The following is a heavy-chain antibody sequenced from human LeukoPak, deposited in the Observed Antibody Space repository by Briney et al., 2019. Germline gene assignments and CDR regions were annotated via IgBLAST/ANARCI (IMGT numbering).Heavy chain of an antibody. CDR2: IYYSGST. D-gene: IGHD5-18*01. CDR1: GGSLSSYY. V-gene: IGHV4-59*01. J-gene: IGHJ3*02. Sequence: SETLSLTCTVTGGSLSSYYWSWLRQPPGKGLEWIGYIYYSGSTNYNPSLKSRVTISVDTSKNQFSLKLSSVTAADTAVYYCARGRSGYSYVHDAFDIWGQGTMVTVSS. CDR3: ARGRSGYSYVHDAFDI.